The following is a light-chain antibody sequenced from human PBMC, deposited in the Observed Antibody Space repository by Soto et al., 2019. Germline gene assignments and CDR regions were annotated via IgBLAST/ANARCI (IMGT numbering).Light chain of an antibody. Sequence: QSALTQPASVSGSPGQSITLTCTGTTTDVGSYNLVSWYQQHPGKAPRLILYAGSRRPSGISNRLSGSKSGNTASLTISGLQAEDDAKYYCCSYVGSRSVVFGGGTKLTVL. CDR1: TTDVGSYNL. CDR2: AGS. CDR3: CSYVGSRSVV. J-gene: IGLJ2*01. V-gene: IGLV2-23*01.